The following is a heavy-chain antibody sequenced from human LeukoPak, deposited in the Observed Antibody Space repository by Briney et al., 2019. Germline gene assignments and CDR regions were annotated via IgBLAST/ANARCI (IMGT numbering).Heavy chain of an antibody. J-gene: IGHJ4*02. CDR1: GGSLSSYY. CDR3: ARLWDGYPTPYFDS. V-gene: IGHV4-59*08. D-gene: IGHD5-24*01. CDR2: IYYSGST. Sequence: SETLSLTCTVSGGSLSSYYWSWIRQPPGKGLEWIGYIYYSGSTNYNPSLKSRVTISVDTSKNQFSLKLSSVTAADTAVYYCARLWDGYPTPYFDSWGQGTLVTVSS.